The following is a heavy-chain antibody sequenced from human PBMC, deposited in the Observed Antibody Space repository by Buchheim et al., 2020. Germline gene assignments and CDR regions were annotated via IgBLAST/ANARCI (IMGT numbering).Heavy chain of an antibody. CDR1: GFTFSSYA. Sequence: QVQLVESGGGVVQPGRSLRLSCAASGFTFSSYAMHWVRQAPGKGLEWVAVISYDGSNKYYADSVKGRFTISRDNSKNTLYLQMNSLRAEDTAVYYCARDLLLWFGELRPTQAAGCFDYWGQGTL. V-gene: IGHV3-30-3*01. D-gene: IGHD3-10*01. J-gene: IGHJ4*02. CDR3: ARDLLLWFGELRPTQAAGCFDY. CDR2: ISYDGSNK.